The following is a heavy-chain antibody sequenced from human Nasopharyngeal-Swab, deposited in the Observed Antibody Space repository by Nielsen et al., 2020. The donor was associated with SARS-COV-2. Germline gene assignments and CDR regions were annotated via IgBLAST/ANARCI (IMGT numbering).Heavy chain of an antibody. CDR1: GFTFSSYG. J-gene: IGHJ4*02. Sequence: GESLKISCAASGFTFSSYGMHWVRQAPGKGLEWVAVTWYDGSNKYYADSVKGRFTISRDNSKNTLYLQMNSLRAEDTAVYYCARGSSGLPDYWGQGTLVTVSS. CDR3: ARGSSGLPDY. D-gene: IGHD3-22*01. V-gene: IGHV3-33*01. CDR2: TWYDGSNK.